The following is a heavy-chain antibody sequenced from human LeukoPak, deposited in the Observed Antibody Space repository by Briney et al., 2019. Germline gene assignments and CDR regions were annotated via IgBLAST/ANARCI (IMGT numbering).Heavy chain of an antibody. CDR3: ARDRDYYGSGSYYSKIDY. J-gene: IGHJ4*02. Sequence: ASVKVSCEASGYTFTSYGISWVRQAPGQGLEWMGWISAYNGNTNYAQKLQGRVTMTTDTSTSTAYMELRSLRSDDTAVYYCARDRDYYGSGSYYSKIDYWGQGTLVTVSS. D-gene: IGHD3-10*01. CDR1: GYTFTSYG. CDR2: ISAYNGNT. V-gene: IGHV1-18*04.